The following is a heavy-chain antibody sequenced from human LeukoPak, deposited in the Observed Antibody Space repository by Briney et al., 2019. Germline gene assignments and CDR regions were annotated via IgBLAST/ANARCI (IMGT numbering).Heavy chain of an antibody. V-gene: IGHV3-33*08. CDR1: GFTFSNYG. J-gene: IGHJ5*02. D-gene: IGHD2-15*01. Sequence: PGRSLRLSCAASGFTFSNYGMHWVRQAPGKGLEWVAVIYYDGSNKYYADSVKGRFTISRDNSKNTLYLQMNSLRAEDTAVYYCARAPHCSGGSCRNWFDPWGQGTLVTVSS. CDR2: IYYDGSNK. CDR3: ARAPHCSGGSCRNWFDP.